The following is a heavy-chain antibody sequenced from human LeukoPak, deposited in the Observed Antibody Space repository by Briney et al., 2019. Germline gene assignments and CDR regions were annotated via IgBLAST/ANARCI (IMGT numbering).Heavy chain of an antibody. Sequence: ASVRVSCKASGYTFTSYVISWVRQAPGQGLEWMGWISPYNGNTYYAQKFHGRVTLTTDTSTSTAFMELRSPRSNDTAVYYCATVRSSWYTHYWGQGTLVTASS. J-gene: IGHJ4*02. V-gene: IGHV1-18*01. CDR2: ISPYNGNT. CDR3: ATVRSSWYTHY. CDR1: GYTFTSYV. D-gene: IGHD6-13*01.